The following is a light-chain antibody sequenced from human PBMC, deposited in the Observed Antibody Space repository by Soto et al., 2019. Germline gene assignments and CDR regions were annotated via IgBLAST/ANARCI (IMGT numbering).Light chain of an antibody. J-gene: IGKJ2*01. CDR1: QSVGSNY. CDR2: GAS. CDR3: QQYGSSTYT. Sequence: EIVLTQSPGTLSLSPGERATLSCRASQSVGSNYLVWYQQKPGQAPRLLIYGASSRATGIPDRFSGSGSGTDFTLTISRVEPEDFAVYYCQQYGSSTYTFGQGTKLEIK. V-gene: IGKV3-20*01.